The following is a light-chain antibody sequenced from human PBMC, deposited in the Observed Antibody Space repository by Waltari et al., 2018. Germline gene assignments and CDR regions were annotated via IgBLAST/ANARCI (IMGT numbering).Light chain of an antibody. CDR1: QSISNW. V-gene: IGKV1-5*03. CDR2: KAS. J-gene: IGKJ4*01. CDR3: QQYNSYSLLT. Sequence: IHMTQPPPSLSASLGDKITITCRASQSISNWLAWYQQKPGKAPKRLIYKASTLESGVPSRFSGSGSGTEFTLTISSLQPDDFATYYCQQYNSYSLLTFGGGTKVEIK.